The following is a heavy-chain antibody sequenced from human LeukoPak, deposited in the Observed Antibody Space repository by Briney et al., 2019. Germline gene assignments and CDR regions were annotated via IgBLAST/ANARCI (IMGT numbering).Heavy chain of an antibody. CDR1: GGSISSGDYY. J-gene: IGHJ4*02. CDR3: ARDLGMGGDQ. CDR2: IYYNGST. D-gene: IGHD2-15*01. Sequence: TSETLSLTCTVSGGSISSGDYYWSWIRQPPGKGLEWIGYIYYNGSTYYNPSLKSRVTISVDTSKNQFSLKLSSVTAADTAVYYCARDLGMGGDQWGQGTLVTVSS. V-gene: IGHV4-30-4*01.